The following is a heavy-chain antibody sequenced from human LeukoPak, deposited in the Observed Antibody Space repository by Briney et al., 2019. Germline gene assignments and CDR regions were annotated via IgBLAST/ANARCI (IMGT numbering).Heavy chain of an antibody. V-gene: IGHV1-18*01. J-gene: IGHJ6*03. CDR3: ARVFGSGSYYYYYYYMDV. CDR2: ISAYNGNT. D-gene: IGHD3-10*01. CDR1: GYTFTSYG. Sequence: ASVKVSCKASGYTFTSYGISWVRQAPGQGLEWMGWISAYNGNTNYAQKLQGRVTMTRDTSISTAYMELSRLRSDDTAVYYCARVFGSGSYYYYYYYMDVWGKGTTVTVSS.